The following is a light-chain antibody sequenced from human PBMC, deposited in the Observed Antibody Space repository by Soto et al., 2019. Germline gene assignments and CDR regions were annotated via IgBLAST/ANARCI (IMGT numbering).Light chain of an antibody. CDR2: GAS. Sequence: EIVLTQSPGTLSLSPGERATLSCRASQSVSSSYLAWYQQKPGQAPRLLIYGASSRATGIPDRFSGSGSGTDFTLTISRLEPEDFAVYYCQQYGSSSIDFGQGTRRRL. V-gene: IGKV3-20*01. CDR3: QQYGSSSID. J-gene: IGKJ5*01. CDR1: QSVSSSY.